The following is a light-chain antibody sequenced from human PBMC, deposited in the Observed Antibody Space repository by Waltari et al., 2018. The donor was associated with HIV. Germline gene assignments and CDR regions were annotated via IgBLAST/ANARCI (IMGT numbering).Light chain of an antibody. CDR1: HSIASW. J-gene: IGKJ2*01. V-gene: IGKV1-5*03. CDR2: EAS. CDR3: RQYNNYPYT. Sequence: DIQMTQSPSTLSASLGDRVTITCRASHSIASWLAWYQKKPGTAPRLLIYEASGLETGVPSRFSGSGSVTKFTLPISSLQPDDFATYYCRQYNNYPYTFAQGTKLEI.